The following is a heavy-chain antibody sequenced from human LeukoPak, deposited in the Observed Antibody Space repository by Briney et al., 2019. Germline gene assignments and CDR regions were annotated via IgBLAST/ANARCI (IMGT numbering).Heavy chain of an antibody. Sequence: ASVKVSCKASGYTFTSYGISWVRQAPGQGLEWMGIINPSGGSTSYAQKFQGRVTMTRDMSTSTVYMELSSLRSEDTAVYYCARGELRITIFGVANASPIDYWGQGTLVTVSS. D-gene: IGHD3-3*01. CDR3: ARGELRITIFGVANASPIDY. V-gene: IGHV1-46*01. J-gene: IGHJ4*02. CDR2: INPSGGST. CDR1: GYTFTSYG.